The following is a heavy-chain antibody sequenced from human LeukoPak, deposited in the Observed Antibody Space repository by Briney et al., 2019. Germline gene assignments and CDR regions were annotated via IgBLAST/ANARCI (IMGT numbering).Heavy chain of an antibody. CDR1: GFTFSSYG. Sequence: PGGSLRLSCAASGFTFSSYGMHWVRQAPGKGLEWVAVISYDGSNKYYADSVKGRFTISRDNSKNTLYLQMNSLRAEDTAVYHCARENDYALDYWGQGTLVTVSS. V-gene: IGHV3-30*03. J-gene: IGHJ4*02. D-gene: IGHD4-17*01. CDR2: ISYDGSNK. CDR3: ARENDYALDY.